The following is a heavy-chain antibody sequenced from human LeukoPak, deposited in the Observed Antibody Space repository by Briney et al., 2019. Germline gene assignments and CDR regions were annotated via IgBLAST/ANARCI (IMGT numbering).Heavy chain of an antibody. J-gene: IGHJ6*03. CDR2: IYYSGST. D-gene: IGHD6-19*01. CDR1: GGSISSYY. CDR3: ARLGAVAGNYYYYCMDV. V-gene: IGHV4-59*01. Sequence: SETLSLTCTVSGGSISSYYWSWIRQPPGKGLEWIGYIYYSGSTNYNPSLKSRVTISVDTSKNQFSLKLSSVTAADTAVYYCARLGAVAGNYYYYCMDVWGKGTTVTVSS.